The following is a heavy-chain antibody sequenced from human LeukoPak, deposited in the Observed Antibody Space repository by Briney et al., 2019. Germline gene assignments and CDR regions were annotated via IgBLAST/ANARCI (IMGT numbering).Heavy chain of an antibody. CDR2: IFSRGSA. D-gene: IGHD6-19*01. CDR3: ARSHSSGWSKFDP. J-gene: IGHJ5*02. Sequence: SETLSLTCTVSGDSITSNNWNWIRQPPGKGLEWIGSIFSRGSANYNPSLKSRVTISVDTSKNQFSLKLTSVTAADTAVYYCARSHSSGWSKFDPWGQGTLVTISS. CDR1: GDSITSNN. V-gene: IGHV4-59*01.